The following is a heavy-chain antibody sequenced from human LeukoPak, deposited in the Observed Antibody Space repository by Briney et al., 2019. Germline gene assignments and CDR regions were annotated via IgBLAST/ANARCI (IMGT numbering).Heavy chain of an antibody. CDR2: IILILGIA. CDR1: GGTFSSYT. CDR3: AGLGLQDSSGWDAFVI. V-gene: IGHV1-69*02. J-gene: IGHJ3*02. Sequence: AAVKVSCKASGGTFSSYTIRCVREGPGQGLEWMGRIILILGIANSAQTFQGKVTITADNSTTTAYLDLGSLRPEDTAVYYCAGLGLQDSSGWDAFVIWGQGRMVTVS. D-gene: IGHD3-22*01.